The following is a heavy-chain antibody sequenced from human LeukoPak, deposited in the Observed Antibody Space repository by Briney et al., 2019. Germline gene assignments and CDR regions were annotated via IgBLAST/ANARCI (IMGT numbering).Heavy chain of an antibody. CDR2: IYTSGST. V-gene: IGHV4-61*02. CDR3: ARWVPGIATPSDAFDI. Sequence: PSQTLSLTCTVSGGSISSGSYYWSWIRQPAGKGLEWIGRIYTSGSTNYNPSLKSRVTISVDTSKNQFSLKLSSVTAADTAVYYCARWVPGIATPSDAFDIWGQGTMVTVSS. J-gene: IGHJ3*02. D-gene: IGHD5-24*01. CDR1: GGSISSGSYY.